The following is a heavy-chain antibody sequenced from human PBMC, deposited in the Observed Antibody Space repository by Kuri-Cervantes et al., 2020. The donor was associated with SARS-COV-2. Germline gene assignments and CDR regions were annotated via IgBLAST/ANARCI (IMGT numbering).Heavy chain of an antibody. V-gene: IGHV3-11*04. D-gene: IGHD2-2*01. CDR1: GFTFSDYY. J-gene: IGHJ4*02. Sequence: GGSLRLSCAASGFTFSDYYMSWIRQAPGKGLEWVSYISSSGSTIYYADSVKGRFTISRDNAKNSLYLQVNSLRAEDTAVYYCARAGFDIVVVPAAMVDYWGQGTLVTVSS. CDR2: ISSSGSTI. CDR3: ARAGFDIVVVPAAMVDY.